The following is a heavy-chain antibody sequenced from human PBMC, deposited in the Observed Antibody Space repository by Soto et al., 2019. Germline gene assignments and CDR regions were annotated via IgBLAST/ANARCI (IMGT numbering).Heavy chain of an antibody. D-gene: IGHD5-12*01. CDR1: GGTFSSYA. CDR3: ARHRVILAGYRKFNY. V-gene: IGHV1-69*06. Sequence: GASVKVSCKASGGTFSSYAISWVRQAPGQGLEWMGGIIPIFGTANYAQKFQGRVTITADKSTSTAYMELSSLRSEDTAVYYCARHRVILAGYRKFNYWGQRTLVTVSS. CDR2: IIPIFGTA. J-gene: IGHJ4*02.